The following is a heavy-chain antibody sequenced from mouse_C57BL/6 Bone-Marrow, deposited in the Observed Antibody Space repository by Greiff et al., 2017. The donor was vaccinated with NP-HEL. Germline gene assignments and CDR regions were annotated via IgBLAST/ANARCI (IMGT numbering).Heavy chain of an antibody. CDR2: IHPNSGST. D-gene: IGHD2-14*01. J-gene: IGHJ2*01. CDR3: VRWYVYYFNY. Sequence: VQLQQPGAELVKPGASVKLSCKAPGYTFTSHWMHWVKQRPGQGLEWIGMIHPNSGSTNYNEKFKSKATLTVDKSSSAAYMQLSSLTSEYSAVYYCVRWYVYYFNYWGQDATLTVSS. CDR1: GYTFTSHW. V-gene: IGHV1-64*01.